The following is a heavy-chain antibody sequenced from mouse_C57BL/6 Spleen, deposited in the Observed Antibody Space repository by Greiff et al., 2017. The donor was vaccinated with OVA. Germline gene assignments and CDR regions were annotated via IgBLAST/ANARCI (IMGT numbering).Heavy chain of an antibody. CDR2: ISYDGSN. CDR1: GYSITSGYY. D-gene: IGHD3-3*01. Sequence: EVKVEESGPGLVKPSQSLSLTCSVTGYSITSGYYWNWIRQFPGNKLEWMGYISYDGSNNYNPSLKNRISITRDTSKNQFFLKLNSVTTEDTATYYCAREGDSLDYWGQGTTLTVSS. V-gene: IGHV3-6*01. J-gene: IGHJ2*01. CDR3: AREGDSLDY.